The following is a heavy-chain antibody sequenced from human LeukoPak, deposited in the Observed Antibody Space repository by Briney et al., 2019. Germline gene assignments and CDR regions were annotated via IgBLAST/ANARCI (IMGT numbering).Heavy chain of an antibody. Sequence: SVKVSCKASGGTFSSYAISWVRQAPGQGLEWMGRIIPILGIANYAQKFQGRVTITADKSTSTAYMELSSLRSEDTAVYYCARDPERIAARPYYYYGMDVWGQGTTVTVSS. CDR1: GGTFSSYA. CDR3: ARDPERIAARPYYYYGMDV. D-gene: IGHD6-6*01. J-gene: IGHJ6*02. CDR2: IIPILGIA. V-gene: IGHV1-69*04.